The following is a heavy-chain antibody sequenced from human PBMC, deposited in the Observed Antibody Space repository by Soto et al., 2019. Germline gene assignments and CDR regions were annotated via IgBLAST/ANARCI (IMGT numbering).Heavy chain of an antibody. V-gene: IGHV1-3*01. Sequence: ASVKVSCKASGYTFTSYAMHWVRQAPGQRLEWMGWINAGNGNTKYSQKFQGRVTITRDTSASTAYMELSSLRSEDTAVYYCARDRYRTNGVCYSWGFYYYGMDVWGQGTTVTVSS. CDR2: INAGNGNT. CDR1: GYTFTSYA. D-gene: IGHD2-8*01. J-gene: IGHJ6*02. CDR3: ARDRYRTNGVCYSWGFYYYGMDV.